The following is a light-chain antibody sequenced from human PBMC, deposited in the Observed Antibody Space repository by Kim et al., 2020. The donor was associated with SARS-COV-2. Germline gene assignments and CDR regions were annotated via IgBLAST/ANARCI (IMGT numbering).Light chain of an antibody. CDR1: SGHSTYA. CDR2: LNSGGSH. J-gene: IGLJ2*01. CDR3: QTWGAGSVV. Sequence: ASVKLTCTLSSGHSTYAIAWHQQQPEKGPRYLMKLNSGGSHTKGDGIPDRFSGSSSGGERYLTISSLRSEDEADYYCQTWGAGSVVFGGGTKSPS. V-gene: IGLV4-69*01.